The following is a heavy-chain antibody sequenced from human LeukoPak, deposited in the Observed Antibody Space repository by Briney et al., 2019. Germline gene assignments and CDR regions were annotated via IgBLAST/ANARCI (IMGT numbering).Heavy chain of an antibody. CDR2: ISVSGNT. Sequence: GGSLRLSCAASGFTLSSYAMSWVRQAPGKGLEWVSAISVSGNTYHADSVKGRFTISRDSSKNTLYLQMNRLRAEDTAVYYCARANWGFGNWFDPWGQGTLVTVSS. J-gene: IGHJ5*02. CDR3: ARANWGFGNWFDP. V-gene: IGHV3-23*01. CDR1: GFTLSSYA. D-gene: IGHD3-16*01.